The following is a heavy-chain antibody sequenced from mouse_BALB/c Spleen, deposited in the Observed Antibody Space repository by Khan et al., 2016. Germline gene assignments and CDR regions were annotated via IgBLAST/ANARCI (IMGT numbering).Heavy chain of an antibody. J-gene: IGHJ3*01. CDR1: GYTFTNYG. D-gene: IGHD1-1*01. CDR2: INTNTGEP. V-gene: IGHV9-3*02. CDR3: AEDYYGSNWFAY. Sequence: QIQLVQSGPELKKPGETVKISCKASGYTFTNYGMNWVKQAPGKGLKWMGWINTNTGEPTYAEEFKGRFVFSLDTSASTAYLQINNLKNEDTATYFCAEDYYGSNWFAYWGQGTLVTVSA.